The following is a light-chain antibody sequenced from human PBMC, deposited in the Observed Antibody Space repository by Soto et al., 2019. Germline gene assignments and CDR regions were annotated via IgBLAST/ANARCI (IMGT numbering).Light chain of an antibody. CDR2: DVS. V-gene: IGLV2-14*01. Sequence: QSALTQPASVSGSPGQSITISCTGTSSAVGGYNYVSWYQQHPGKAPKLMIYDVSNRPSGVSNRFSGSKSGNTASLTISGLQAEDEADYYCSSYTSSSTPVVFGGGPKLTVL. CDR3: SSYTSSSTPVV. J-gene: IGLJ2*01. CDR1: SSAVGGYNY.